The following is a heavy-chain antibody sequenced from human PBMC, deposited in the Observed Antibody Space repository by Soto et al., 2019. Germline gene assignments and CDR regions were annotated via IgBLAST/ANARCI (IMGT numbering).Heavy chain of an antibody. CDR3: ARGGAYGDYRSDF. CDR2: ISSSGSTI. D-gene: IGHD4-17*01. J-gene: IGHJ4*02. Sequence: GGSLRLSCAASGFTFSSYEMNWVRQAPGKGLEWVSYISSSGSTIYYADSVKGRFTISRDNAKNTLYLQLNSLRAEDTAVYYCARGGAYGDYRSDFWGQGTLVTASS. V-gene: IGHV3-48*03. CDR1: GFTFSSYE.